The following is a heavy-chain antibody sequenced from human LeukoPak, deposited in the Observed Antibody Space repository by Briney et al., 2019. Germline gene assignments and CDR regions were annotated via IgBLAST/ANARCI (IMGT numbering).Heavy chain of an antibody. D-gene: IGHD3-9*01. Sequence: GGSLRLSCAASGFTFSNYAMIWVRQAPGKGLEWVSSISGSGGSTYYADSVKGRFTISRDNAKNSLYLQMNSLRAEDTAVYYCARDTYDILTGYYKWAFDIWGQGTMVTVSS. CDR1: GFTFSNYA. J-gene: IGHJ3*02. CDR2: ISGSGGST. V-gene: IGHV3-23*01. CDR3: ARDTYDILTGYYKWAFDI.